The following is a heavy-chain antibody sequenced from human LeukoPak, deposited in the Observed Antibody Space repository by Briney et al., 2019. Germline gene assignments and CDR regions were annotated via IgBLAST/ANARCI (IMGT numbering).Heavy chain of an antibody. D-gene: IGHD3-22*01. CDR2: IYYSGST. J-gene: IGHJ4*02. CDR1: GGSISSYY. Sequence: SETLSLTCTVSGGSISSYYWSWIRQPPGKGLEWIGYIYYSGSTNYNPSLKSRVTISVDTSKNQFSLKLSSVTAADTAVYYCARGLRSRDNFDYWGQGTLVTVSS. CDR3: ARGLRSRDNFDY. V-gene: IGHV4-59*01.